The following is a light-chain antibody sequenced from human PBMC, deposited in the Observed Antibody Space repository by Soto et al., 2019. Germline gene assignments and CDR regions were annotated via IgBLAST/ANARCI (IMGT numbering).Light chain of an antibody. CDR3: QKYTRAPWT. CDR1: QGISNY. J-gene: IGKJ1*01. V-gene: IGKV1-27*01. CDR2: AAS. Sequence: DIQMTQSPSSLSASVGDRVTITCRASQGISNYLAWYQQKPGKVPRLLIFAASTLQSGAPSRFRGAGSETDFTLTINGLQPEDVANYYCQKYTRAPWTFGQGTKVEIK.